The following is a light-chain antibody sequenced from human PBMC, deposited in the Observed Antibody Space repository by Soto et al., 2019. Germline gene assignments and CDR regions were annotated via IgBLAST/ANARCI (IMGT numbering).Light chain of an antibody. CDR1: QSVSTTY. CDR2: CAS. CDR3: QQYGSSPFT. Sequence: EIVLTQSPGTLSLSPGERATRSCRASQSVSTTYLAWYQQKPGQAPRVLIYCASSSATRIPDRFSGSGSGTDFTLTISRLEPEDFAVYYWQQYGSSPFTFGQGTRLEI. J-gene: IGKJ5*01. V-gene: IGKV3-20*01.